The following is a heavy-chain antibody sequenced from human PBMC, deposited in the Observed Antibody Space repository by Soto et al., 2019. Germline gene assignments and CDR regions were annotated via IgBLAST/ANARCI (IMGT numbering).Heavy chain of an antibody. CDR3: ARDEVSGDSSGYYEHYFDY. Sequence: QVQLQESGPGLVKPSQTLSLTCTVSGGSISSGGYYWSWIRQHPGKGLEWIGYIYYSGSTYYNPSLKSRVTISVDTSKNQFSLKLSSVTAADTAVYYCARDEVSGDSSGYYEHYFDYWGQGTLVTVSS. CDR2: IYYSGST. J-gene: IGHJ4*02. CDR1: GGSISSGGYY. V-gene: IGHV4-31*03. D-gene: IGHD3-22*01.